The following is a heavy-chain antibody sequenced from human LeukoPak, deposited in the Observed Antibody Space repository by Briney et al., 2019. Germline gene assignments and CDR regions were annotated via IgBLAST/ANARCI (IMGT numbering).Heavy chain of an antibody. CDR3: AKPPEVGATVGYFDY. CDR2: IIGNGGSA. D-gene: IGHD1-26*01. Sequence: GGSLRLSCSASGFTFSSFALSWVRQAPGKGLEWVSGIIGNGGSAYYADSAKGRFTISRDNSKNTLYLQMSSLRADDTAVYYCAKPPEVGATVGYFDYWGQGTLVTVSS. V-gene: IGHV3-23*01. J-gene: IGHJ4*02. CDR1: GFTFSSFA.